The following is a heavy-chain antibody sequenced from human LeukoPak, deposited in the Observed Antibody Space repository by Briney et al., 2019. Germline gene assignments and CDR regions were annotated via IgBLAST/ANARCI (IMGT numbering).Heavy chain of an antibody. CDR2: MNPNSGNT. V-gene: IGHV1-8*01. J-gene: IGHJ3*02. CDR1: GYTFTSYD. Sequence: ASVKVSCKASGYTFTSYDINWVRQATGQGLEWMGWMNPNSGNTGYAQKFQGRVTMTRNTSISTAYMELSSLRSEDTAVYYCARDYYYDSSGQGGDDAFDIWGQGTMVTVSS. D-gene: IGHD3-22*01. CDR3: ARDYYYDSSGQGGDDAFDI.